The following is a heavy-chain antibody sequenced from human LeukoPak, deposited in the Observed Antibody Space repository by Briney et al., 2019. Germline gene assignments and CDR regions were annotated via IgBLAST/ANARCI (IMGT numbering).Heavy chain of an antibody. V-gene: IGHV4-34*01. CDR1: GGSFSGYY. Sequence: PSETLSLTCAVYGGSFSGYYWSWIRQPPGKGLEWIGEINHSGSTNYNPSLKSRVTISVDTSKNQFSLKLSSVTAADTAVYYCARVGYYGSGSYLVGRGYFDYWGQGTLVTVSS. CDR2: INHSGST. D-gene: IGHD3-10*01. CDR3: ARVGYYGSGSYLVGRGYFDY. J-gene: IGHJ4*02.